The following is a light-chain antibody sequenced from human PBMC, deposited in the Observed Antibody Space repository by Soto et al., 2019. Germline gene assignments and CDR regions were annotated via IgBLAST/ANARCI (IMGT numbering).Light chain of an antibody. CDR3: QQYGSSPWT. Sequence: EIVLTQAPGTLSLSTGERATLSCRASQSVSSSYLAWYQQKPGQAPRLLIYGASSRATGIPDRFSGSGSGTDFTLTISRREPQDFSVYYCQQYGSSPWTFGQGTKVASK. CDR2: GAS. V-gene: IGKV3-20*01. CDR1: QSVSSSY. J-gene: IGKJ1*01.